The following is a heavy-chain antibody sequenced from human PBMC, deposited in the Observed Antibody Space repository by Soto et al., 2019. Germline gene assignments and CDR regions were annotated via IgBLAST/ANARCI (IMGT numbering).Heavy chain of an antibody. CDR1: GYTFTGYY. Sequence: ASVKVSCKASGYTFTGYYMHWVRQAPGQGLEWMGWINPNSGGTNYAQKFQGRVTMTRDTSISTAYMELSRLRSDDTAVYYCARGGGWDCSGGSRHRPLYYYYYYGMDVWGQGTTVTVSS. V-gene: IGHV1-2*02. D-gene: IGHD2-15*01. J-gene: IGHJ6*02. CDR2: INPNSGGT. CDR3: ARGGGWDCSGGSRHRPLYYYYYYGMDV.